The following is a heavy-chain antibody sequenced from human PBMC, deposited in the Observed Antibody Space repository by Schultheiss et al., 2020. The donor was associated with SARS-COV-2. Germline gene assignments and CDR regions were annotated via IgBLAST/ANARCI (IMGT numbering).Heavy chain of an antibody. D-gene: IGHD1-1*01. CDR3: ARDLTSEGAFDI. CDR2: ISDDGSNE. Sequence: GGSLRLSCAASGFTFSSYAMHWVRQAPGKGLEWVAVISDDGSNEHYADSVKGRFTLSRDNSKNTLYLQMNSLRAEDTAVYYCARDLTSEGAFDIWGQGTMVTVSS. V-gene: IGHV3-30-3*01. CDR1: GFTFSSYA. J-gene: IGHJ3*02.